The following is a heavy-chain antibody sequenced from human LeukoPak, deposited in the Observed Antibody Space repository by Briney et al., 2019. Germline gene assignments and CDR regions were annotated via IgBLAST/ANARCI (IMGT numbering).Heavy chain of an antibody. CDR3: AKKLTRAMYSNYGMDV. D-gene: IGHD6-13*01. V-gene: IGHV3-7*01. CDR1: GFTFSSYW. Sequence: QSGGSLRLSCAASGFTFSSYWMSWVRQAPGKGLEWVANIKQDVSEIYYVDSVKGRFTISRDNTKNSLYLQMNSLRAEDTAVYYCAKKLTRAMYSNYGMDVWGQGTTVTVSS. J-gene: IGHJ6*02. CDR2: IKQDVSEI.